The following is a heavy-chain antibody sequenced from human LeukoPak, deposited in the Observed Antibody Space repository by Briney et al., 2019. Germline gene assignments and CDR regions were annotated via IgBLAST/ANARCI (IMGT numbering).Heavy chain of an antibody. D-gene: IGHD6-25*01. Sequence: SETLSLTCTVSGGSISSSDFNWGWIRQPPGKGLEWIGVISYSGSTYYNPSLKSRVTISVDTFKSHFSLKLSSVTAADTAIYYCARLDKGIKAAHFDYWGQGTLVTVSS. CDR3: ARLDKGIKAAHFDY. CDR1: GGSISSSDFN. CDR2: ISYSGST. J-gene: IGHJ4*02. V-gene: IGHV4-39*01.